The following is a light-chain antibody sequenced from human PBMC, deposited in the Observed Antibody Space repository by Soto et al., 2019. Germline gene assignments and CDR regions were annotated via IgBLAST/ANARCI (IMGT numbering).Light chain of an antibody. CDR1: SSDVGGYNY. Sequence: QSVLTQPASVSGSPGRSITISCTGTSSDVGGYNYVSWYQQHPGKAPKLMIYDVNNRPSGVSNRFSGSKSGNTASLTISGLQAEDEADYYCSSYTGSSTYVVFGGGTTLTVL. V-gene: IGLV2-14*01. J-gene: IGLJ2*01. CDR2: DVN. CDR3: SSYTGSSTYVV.